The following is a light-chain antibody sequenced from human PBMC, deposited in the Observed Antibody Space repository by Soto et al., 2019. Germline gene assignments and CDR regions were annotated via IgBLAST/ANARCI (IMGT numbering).Light chain of an antibody. V-gene: IGKV1-12*01. J-gene: IGKJ1*01. CDR3: QQAYNLPRT. CDR1: QDVGKW. CDR2: GAS. Sequence: DIQMTQSPPSVSASVGDRVTITCRASQDVGKWLAWYQQKPGKAPTLLIHGASSLQSGVPPRYSGSGYGTDFTLTISSLQPEDFATYYCQQAYNLPRTFGQGTKVDIK.